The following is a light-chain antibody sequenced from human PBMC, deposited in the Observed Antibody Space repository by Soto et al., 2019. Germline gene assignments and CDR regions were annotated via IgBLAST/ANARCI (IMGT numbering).Light chain of an antibody. CDR1: GSNIGNNY. J-gene: IGLJ2*01. V-gene: IGLV1-51*01. Sequence: QSVLTQPPSVSAAPGQKVTISCSGSGSNIGNNYVSWYQQLPGTAPKLLIYDNKKRPSGIPDRFSGSKSITSATLDITGLQTGDEADYYCGTWDNSLSAVIFGGGTKVTVL. CDR2: DNK. CDR3: GTWDNSLSAVI.